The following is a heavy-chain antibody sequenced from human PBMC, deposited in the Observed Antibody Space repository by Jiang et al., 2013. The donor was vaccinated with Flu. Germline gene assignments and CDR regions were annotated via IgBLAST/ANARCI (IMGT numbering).Heavy chain of an antibody. V-gene: IGHV4-61*01. CDR1: GGSVSSGSYY. CDR2: IYYSGST. D-gene: IGHD1-26*01. CDR3: ARVGDRGSIDY. Sequence: LLKPSETLSLTCTVSGGSVSSGSYYWSWIRQPPGKGLEWIGYIYYSGSTNYNPSLKSRVTISVDTSKNQFSLKLSSVTAADTAVYYCARVGDRGSIDYWGQGTL. J-gene: IGHJ4*02.